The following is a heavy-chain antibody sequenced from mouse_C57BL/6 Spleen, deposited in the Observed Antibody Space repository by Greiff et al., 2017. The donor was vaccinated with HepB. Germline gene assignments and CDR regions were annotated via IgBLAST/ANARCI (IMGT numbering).Heavy chain of an antibody. J-gene: IGHJ1*03. V-gene: IGHV1-76*01. CDR3: ARGYGSSRGGWYFDV. D-gene: IGHD1-1*01. CDR1: GYTFTDYY. CDR2: IYPGSGNT. Sequence: QVHVKQSGAELVRPGASVKLSCKASGYTFTDYYINWVKQRPGQGLEWIARIYPGSGNTYYNEKFKGKATLTAEKSSSTAYMQLSSLTSEDSAVYYCARGYGSSRGGWYFDVWGTGTTVTVSS.